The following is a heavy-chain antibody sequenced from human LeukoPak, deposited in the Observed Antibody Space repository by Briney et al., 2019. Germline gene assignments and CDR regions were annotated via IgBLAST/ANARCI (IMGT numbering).Heavy chain of an antibody. CDR1: GFTFSSYW. J-gene: IGHJ4*02. Sequence: GGSLRLSCAASGFTFSSYWMSWVRQAPGKGLEWVANIKQDGSEKYYVDSVKGRFTISRDNAKNSLYLQMNSLRAEDTAVYYCARGPISRKVILPEPNGDYWGQGTLVTVSS. D-gene: IGHD1-14*01. V-gene: IGHV3-7*01. CDR2: IKQDGSEK. CDR3: ARGPISRKVILPEPNGDY.